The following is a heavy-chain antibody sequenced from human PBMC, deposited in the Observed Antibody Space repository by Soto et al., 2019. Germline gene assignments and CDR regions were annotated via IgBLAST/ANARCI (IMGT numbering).Heavy chain of an antibody. V-gene: IGHV1-69*01. Sequence: QVQLMQSGAEVKKPGSSVKVSCKASGGSFPSDTISWVRQAPGQGLEWLGGIVPVFGTPNHAQKFQGRVANSADGSTNTAYMELTSLRPDDTAVYYCTRPSSGYYHDAFDIWGQGTLVTVSS. CDR3: TRPSSGYYHDAFDI. CDR1: GGSFPSDT. J-gene: IGHJ3*02. CDR2: IVPVFGTP. D-gene: IGHD3-22*01.